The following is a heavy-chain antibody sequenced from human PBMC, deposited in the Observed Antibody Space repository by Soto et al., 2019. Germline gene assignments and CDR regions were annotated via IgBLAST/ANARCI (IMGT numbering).Heavy chain of an antibody. D-gene: IGHD3-10*01. CDR3: ARVHRAITMVREIDY. J-gene: IGHJ4*02. CDR2: ISAYNGNT. Sequence: QVQLVQSGAEVKKPGASVKVSCKASGYTFTSYGISWVRQAPGQGLEWMGWISAYNGNTNYAQKLQGRVTMTTDTSTSTAYRELRSLRSDDTAVYYCARVHRAITMVREIDYWGQGTLVTVSS. V-gene: IGHV1-18*01. CDR1: GYTFTSYG.